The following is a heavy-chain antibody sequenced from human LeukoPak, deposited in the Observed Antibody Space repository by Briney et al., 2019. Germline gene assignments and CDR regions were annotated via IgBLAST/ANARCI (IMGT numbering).Heavy chain of an antibody. V-gene: IGHV3-21*01. CDR3: ASGANSYGSMALDY. Sequence: GGSLRLSCAASGFTFSSYSMNWVRQAPGKGLEWVSSISSSSSYIYYADSVKGRSTISRDNAKNSLYLQMNSLRAEDTAVYYCASGANSYGSMALDYWGQGTLVTVSS. CDR2: ISSSSSYI. CDR1: GFTFSSYS. J-gene: IGHJ4*02. D-gene: IGHD5-18*01.